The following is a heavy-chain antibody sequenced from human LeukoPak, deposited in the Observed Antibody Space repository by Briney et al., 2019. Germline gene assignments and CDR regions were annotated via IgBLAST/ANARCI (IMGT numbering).Heavy chain of an antibody. V-gene: IGHV1-18*01. Sequence: ASVKVSCKASGYTFNSYDISWVRQAPGQGPEWMAWISTYNGNTNYALKVQGRATMTTDTSTSTAYMELRSLRSDDTAVYYCATFIAAPFDYWGQGTLVTVSS. CDR2: ISTYNGNT. CDR1: GYTFNSYD. J-gene: IGHJ4*02. CDR3: ATFIAAPFDY. D-gene: IGHD6-13*01.